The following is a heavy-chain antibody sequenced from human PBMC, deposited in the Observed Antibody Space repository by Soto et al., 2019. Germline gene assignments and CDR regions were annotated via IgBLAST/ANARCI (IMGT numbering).Heavy chain of an antibody. V-gene: IGHV3-53*01. CDR3: ARDRTRGQVVTDYYYYGTDV. CDR1: GFTVSSNY. CDR2: IYSGGST. D-gene: IGHD3-22*01. J-gene: IGHJ6*02. Sequence: GGSLRLSCAASGFTVSSNYMSWVRQAPGKGLEWVSVIYSGGSTFYADSVKGRFTISRDNSKNTLYLQMNSLRAEDTAVYYCARDRTRGQVVTDYYYYGTDVWGQGTTVTVSS.